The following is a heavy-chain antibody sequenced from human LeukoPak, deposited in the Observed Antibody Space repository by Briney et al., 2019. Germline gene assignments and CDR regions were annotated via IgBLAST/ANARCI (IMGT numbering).Heavy chain of an antibody. CDR2: FDPEDGKT. D-gene: IGHD1-7*01. CDR3: VTVNISNYAGAFDI. J-gene: IGHJ3*02. V-gene: IGHV1-24*01. Sequence: ASVKVSCKVSGYTLTELSMHWVRQAPGKGPEWMGGFDPEDGKTVYAQQFQDRVTMTEDSSTDTAYMELSSLRSEDTAVYYCVTVNISNYAGAFDIWGQGTMVIVSS. CDR1: GYTLTELS.